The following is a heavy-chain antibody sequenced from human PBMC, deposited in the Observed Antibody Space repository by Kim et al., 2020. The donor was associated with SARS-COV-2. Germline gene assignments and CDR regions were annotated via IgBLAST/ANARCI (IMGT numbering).Heavy chain of an antibody. J-gene: IGHJ6*02. Sequence: GGSLRLSCAASGFTFSSYGMHWVRQAPGKGLEWVAVISYDGSNKYYADSVKGRFTISRDNSKNTLYLQMNSLRAEDTAVYYCAKVAAAPDLYYYYGMDVWGQGTTVTVSS. CDR2: ISYDGSNK. CDR3: AKVAAAPDLYYYYGMDV. CDR1: GFTFSSYG. D-gene: IGHD6-13*01. V-gene: IGHV3-30*18.